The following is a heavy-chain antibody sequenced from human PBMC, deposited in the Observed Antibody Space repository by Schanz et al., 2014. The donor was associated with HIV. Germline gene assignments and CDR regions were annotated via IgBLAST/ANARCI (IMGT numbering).Heavy chain of an antibody. CDR2: IIPLFGTS. J-gene: IGHJ4*02. V-gene: IGHV1-69*01. CDR3: ARDSPLAAGTLDY. Sequence: QVQLVQSGAEVKKPGSSVKVFCRASGGTFINYAFSWVRQAPGQGLEWMGGIIPLFGTSNYAQKFQGRATITADESTSTAYMELSSLRSEDTAVYYCARDSPLAAGTLDYWGQGTLVAVSS. CDR1: GGTFINYA. D-gene: IGHD6-13*01.